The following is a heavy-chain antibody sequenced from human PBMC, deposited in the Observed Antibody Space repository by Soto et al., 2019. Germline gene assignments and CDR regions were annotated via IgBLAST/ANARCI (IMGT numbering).Heavy chain of an antibody. CDR1: GFTFSTYW. Sequence: EVQLVQSGGDLVQPGGSLRLSCVASGFTFSTYWMTWVRQAPGMGLEWVAGIKEDASEEVYVDSLTGRFSISRDNAKNSLYLQLNSLRAEDTAVYYCATAISSPFSNFYYWGQGSLVTVSS. CDR3: ATAISSPFSNFYY. CDR2: IKEDASEE. D-gene: IGHD2-2*01. V-gene: IGHV3-7*01. J-gene: IGHJ4*02.